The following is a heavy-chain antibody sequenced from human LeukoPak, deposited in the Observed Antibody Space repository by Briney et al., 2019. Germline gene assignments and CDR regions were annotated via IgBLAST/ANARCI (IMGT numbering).Heavy chain of an antibody. CDR3: AKPISGGLAVTADWFHP. CDR1: GGSISSSSYY. Sequence: ETLSLTCTVSGGSISSSSYYWGWIRQPPGKGLEWVSTINANSGTTSYAASVRGRFTISRDNSKNTLYLQLNTLRADDTATYYCAKPISGGLAVTADWFHPWGQGTLVVVSS. V-gene: IGHV3-23*01. CDR2: INANSGTT. J-gene: IGHJ5*01. D-gene: IGHD6-19*01.